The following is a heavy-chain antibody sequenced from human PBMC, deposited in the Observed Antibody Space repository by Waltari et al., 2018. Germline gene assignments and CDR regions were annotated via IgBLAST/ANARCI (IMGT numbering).Heavy chain of an antibody. J-gene: IGHJ5*02. D-gene: IGHD5-18*01. CDR2: INHSGST. Sequence: QVQLQQWGAGLLKPSETLSLTCAVYGGSFSGYYWSWIRQHPGKGLEWIGEINHSGSTNYNPSLKSRVTISVDTSKNQFSLKLSSVTAADTAVYYCARGVSLIQLWSHNWFDPWGQGTLVTVSS. CDR3: ARGVSLIQLWSHNWFDP. V-gene: IGHV4-34*01. CDR1: GGSFSGYY.